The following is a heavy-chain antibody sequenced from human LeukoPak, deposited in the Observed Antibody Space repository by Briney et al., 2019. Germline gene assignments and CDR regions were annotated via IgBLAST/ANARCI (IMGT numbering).Heavy chain of an antibody. D-gene: IGHD3-10*01. J-gene: IGHJ4*02. CDR1: GGSISSTNW. V-gene: IGHV4-4*02. CDR2: VDHSGYT. Sequence: SGTLSLTCAVSGGSISSTNWWTWVRQPPGEGLEWIGEVDHSGYTNYNPSLKSRVTISVDKSKNHFSLKLSSVSAADTAIYHCARDVWVRGVIISDYWGQGTLGTVSS. CDR3: ARDVWVRGVIISDY.